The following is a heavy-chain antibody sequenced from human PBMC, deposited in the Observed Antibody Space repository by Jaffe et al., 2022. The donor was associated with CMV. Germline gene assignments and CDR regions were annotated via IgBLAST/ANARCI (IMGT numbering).Heavy chain of an antibody. CDR2: FDPEDGET. J-gene: IGHJ3*02. V-gene: IGHV1-24*01. CDR3: ATDGPLYCTNGVCGGIYAFDI. Sequence: QVQLVQSGAEVKKPGASVKVSCKVSGYTLTELSMHWVRQAPGKGLEWMGGFDPEDGETIYAQKFQGRVTMTEDTSTDTAYMELSSLRSEDTAVYYCATDGPLYCTNGVCGGIYAFDIWGQGTMVTVSS. D-gene: IGHD2-8*01. CDR1: GYTLTELS.